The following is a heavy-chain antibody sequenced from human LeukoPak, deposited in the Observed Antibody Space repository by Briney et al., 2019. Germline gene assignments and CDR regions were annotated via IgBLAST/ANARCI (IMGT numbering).Heavy chain of an antibody. CDR2: MNANSGNT. Sequence: ASVKVSCKASGYTFTNYDINWVRQSTGQGLEWMGWMNANSGNTGYAEKFQGRVTATRDTSINTACMELSSLTSEDTAIYYCARYSPQRRNSFDIWGQGTVVTVS. V-gene: IGHV1-8*01. CDR1: GYTFTNYD. J-gene: IGHJ3*02. CDR3: ARYSPQRRNSFDI. D-gene: IGHD2-21*01.